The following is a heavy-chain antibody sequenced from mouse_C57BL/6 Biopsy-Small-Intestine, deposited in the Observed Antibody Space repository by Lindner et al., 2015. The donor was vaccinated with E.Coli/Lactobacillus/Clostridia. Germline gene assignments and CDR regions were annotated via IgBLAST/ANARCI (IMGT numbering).Heavy chain of an antibody. CDR3: TTRYYVNYETDY. Sequence: VQLQESGAELVRPGASVKLSRTASGFNIKDYYIHWVKQRPEQGLEWIGRIDPEDGDTEYAPKFQGKATMTADTSSNTAYLQLSSLTSEDTAVYYCTTRYYVNYETDYWGQGTSVTVSS. V-gene: IGHV14-1*01. D-gene: IGHD2-1*01. CDR2: IDPEDGDT. J-gene: IGHJ4*01. CDR1: GFNIKDYY.